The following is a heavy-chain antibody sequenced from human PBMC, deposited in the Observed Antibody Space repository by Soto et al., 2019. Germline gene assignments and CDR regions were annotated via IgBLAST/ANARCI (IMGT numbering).Heavy chain of an antibody. J-gene: IGHJ4*02. CDR2: LNPNSGGT. Sequence: QVQLVQSGAEVKKPGASVKVSCKASGYTFTGYFIHWVRQAPGQGLEWMGWLNPNSGGTNSAQDFQGRVTMTRDTSSSTAYMELRSLTSDDTALYYCARVYAYGSGSYLDYWGQGTLVTVSS. CDR3: ARVYAYGSGSYLDY. CDR1: GYTFTGYF. V-gene: IGHV1-2*02. D-gene: IGHD3-10*01.